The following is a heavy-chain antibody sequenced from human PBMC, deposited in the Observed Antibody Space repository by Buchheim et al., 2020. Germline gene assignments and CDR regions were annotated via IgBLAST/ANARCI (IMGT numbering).Heavy chain of an antibody. CDR2: ISYDGSNK. CDR3: ARDVGATLKVDY. CDR1: GFTFSSYA. V-gene: IGHV3-30-3*01. J-gene: IGHJ4*02. D-gene: IGHD1-26*01. Sequence: QVQLVESGGGVVQPGRSLRLSCAASGFTFSSYAMHWVRQAPGKGLEWVAVISYDGSNKYYADSVKGRFTISRDNSKNTLYLQMNSLRAEDTAVYYCARDVGATLKVDYWGQGTL.